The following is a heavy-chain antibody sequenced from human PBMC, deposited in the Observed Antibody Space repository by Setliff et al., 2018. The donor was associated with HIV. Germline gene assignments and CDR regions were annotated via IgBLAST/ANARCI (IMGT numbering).Heavy chain of an antibody. CDR2: IYPSGTI. CDR3: AGSMGATKGSWFEP. D-gene: IGHD1-26*01. J-gene: IGHJ5*02. CDR1: AASIRNSY. Sequence: SETLSLTCTVSAASIRNSYWTWIRQPAGKGLEWIGRIYPSGTINYNPSLKSRVTMSVDTSKNQFSLRLTSVSAADTAPYYCAGSMGATKGSWFEPWGQGTLVTVSS. V-gene: IGHV4-4*07.